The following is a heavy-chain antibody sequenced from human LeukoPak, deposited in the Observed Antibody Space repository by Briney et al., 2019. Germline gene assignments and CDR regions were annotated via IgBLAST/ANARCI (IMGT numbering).Heavy chain of an antibody. D-gene: IGHD3-22*01. CDR2: ISSSGSTI. CDR3: ARGLVIYYDSITGAFDI. J-gene: IGHJ3*02. Sequence: GGSLRLSCAASGFTFSSYEMNWVRQAPGKGLEWVSYISSSGSTIYYADSVKGRFTISRDNSKNTLYLQMNSLRAEDTAVYYCARGLVIYYDSITGAFDIWGQGTMVTVSS. V-gene: IGHV3-48*03. CDR1: GFTFSSYE.